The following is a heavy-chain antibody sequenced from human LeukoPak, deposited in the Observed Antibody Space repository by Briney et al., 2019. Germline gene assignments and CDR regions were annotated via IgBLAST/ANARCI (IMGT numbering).Heavy chain of an antibody. CDR1: GGTFSSYT. Sequence: SVKVSCKASGGTFSSYTISWVRQAPGQGLEWMGGIIPIFGTANYAQKFQGRVTITADESTSTAYMELSSLRSEDTAVYYCARVKAAALPYFDYWGQGTLVTVSS. J-gene: IGHJ4*02. V-gene: IGHV1-69*13. D-gene: IGHD6-25*01. CDR3: ARVKAAALPYFDY. CDR2: IIPIFGTA.